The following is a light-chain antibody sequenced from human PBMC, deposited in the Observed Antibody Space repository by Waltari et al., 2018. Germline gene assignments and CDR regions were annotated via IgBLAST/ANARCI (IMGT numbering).Light chain of an antibody. CDR2: DTS. CDR1: QDITIY. V-gene: IGKV1-33*01. J-gene: IGKJ1*01. CDR3: QQYNSYSWT. Sequence: DIQMTQSPSSLAASVGDRVTITCQASQDITIYLNWYQQKPGKAPKLLIYDTSKLETGVPSRFSGSGSGTHFTFTISSLQPEDIATYYCQQYNSYSWTFGQGTKVEIK.